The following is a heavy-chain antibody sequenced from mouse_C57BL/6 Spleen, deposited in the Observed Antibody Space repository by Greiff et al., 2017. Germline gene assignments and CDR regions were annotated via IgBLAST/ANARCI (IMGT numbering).Heavy chain of an antibody. CDR2: FNPSSGYT. V-gene: IGHV1-4*01. CDR1: GYTFTSYT. D-gene: IGHD2-4*01. Sequence: QVQLQQSGAELARPGASVKMSCKASGYTFTSYTMHWVKQRPGQGLEWIGYFNPSSGYTKYNQKFKDKATLTADKSSSTAYMQLSSLTSEDSAVYYCARALADDYEGAYWGQGTLVTVSA. J-gene: IGHJ3*01. CDR3: ARALADDYEGAY.